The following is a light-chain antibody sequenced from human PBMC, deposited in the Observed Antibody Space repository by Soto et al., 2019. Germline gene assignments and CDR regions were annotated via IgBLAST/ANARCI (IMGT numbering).Light chain of an antibody. V-gene: IGKV3-11*01. CDR3: QQRSSRPPMYT. CDR2: DAS. Sequence: EIVLTQSPATLSLSPGEGATLSCRASQSVSSYLVWYQQKPGQAPRLLIYDASKRATGIPARFSGSGSGTEFTLTISSLEPEDFAVYYCQQRSSRPPMYTFGQGTKVEIK. J-gene: IGKJ2*01. CDR1: QSVSSY.